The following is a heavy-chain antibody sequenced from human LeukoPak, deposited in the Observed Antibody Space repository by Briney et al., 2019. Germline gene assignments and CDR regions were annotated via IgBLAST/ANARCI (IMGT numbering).Heavy chain of an antibody. CDR3: ARDGGPVLLWFGESPLGDY. D-gene: IGHD3-10*01. CDR2: ISSSSTI. V-gene: IGHV3-48*01. Sequence: GGSLRLSCAASGFTFSSYSMNWVRQAPGKGLEWVSYISSSSTIYYADSVKGRFTISRDNAKNSLYLQMNSLRAEDTAVYYCARDGGPVLLWFGESPLGDYWGQGTLVTVSS. J-gene: IGHJ4*02. CDR1: GFTFSSYS.